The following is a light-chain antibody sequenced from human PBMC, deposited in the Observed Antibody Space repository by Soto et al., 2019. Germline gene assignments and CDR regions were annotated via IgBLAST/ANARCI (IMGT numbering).Light chain of an antibody. Sequence: QSALTQPPSASGSPGQSVTISCTGNSSDVGGYYSVSWYQQQPGKAPKLIIYEVNKRPSGVPDRFSASKSDNTASLTVSGLQAEDEADYYCSSYAGSNNLVFGGGTKLTVL. J-gene: IGLJ2*01. CDR1: SSDVGGYYS. CDR3: SSYAGSNNLV. V-gene: IGLV2-8*01. CDR2: EVN.